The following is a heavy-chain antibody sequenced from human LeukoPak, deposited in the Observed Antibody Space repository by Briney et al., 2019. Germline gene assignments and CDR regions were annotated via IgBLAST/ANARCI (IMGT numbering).Heavy chain of an antibody. CDR3: AGLGGPAAMGEYFQH. J-gene: IGHJ1*01. CDR2: IIPIFGTA. V-gene: IGHV1-69*13. D-gene: IGHD2-2*01. Sequence: ASVKVSCKASRGTFSSYAISWVRQAPGQGLEWMGGIIPIFGTANYAQKFQGRVTITADESTSTAYMELSSLRSEDTAVYYCAGLGGPAAMGEYFQHWGQGTLVTVSS. CDR1: RGTFSSYA.